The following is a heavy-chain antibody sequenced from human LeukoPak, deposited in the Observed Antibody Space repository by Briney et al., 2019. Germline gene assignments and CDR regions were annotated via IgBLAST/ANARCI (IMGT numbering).Heavy chain of an antibody. Sequence: KPSETLSLTCTVSGGSISSSSYYWGWIRQPPGKGLEWIGSIYHSGSTYYNPSLKSRVTISVDTSKNQFSLKLSSVTAADTAVYYCARQEDIVVVVAATGPNWFDPWGQGTLVTVSS. D-gene: IGHD2-15*01. V-gene: IGHV4-39*01. CDR1: GGSISSSSYY. CDR3: ARQEDIVVVVAATGPNWFDP. J-gene: IGHJ5*02. CDR2: IYHSGST.